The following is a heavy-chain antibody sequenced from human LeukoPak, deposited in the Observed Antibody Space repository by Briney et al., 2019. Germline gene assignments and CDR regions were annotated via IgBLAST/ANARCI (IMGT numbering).Heavy chain of an antibody. CDR1: GFTFSTYS. CDR3: ARTGSPWYFFDY. V-gene: IGHV3-21*04. Sequence: GGSLILSCAASGFTFSTYSMNWVRQAPGKGLEWVSSISSTSSYIYYADSVKGRFTISRDNAQKSLYLQMNSLRVEDTAVYYCARTGSPWYFFDYWGQGTLVTVSS. D-gene: IGHD1-1*01. J-gene: IGHJ4*02. CDR2: ISSTSSYI.